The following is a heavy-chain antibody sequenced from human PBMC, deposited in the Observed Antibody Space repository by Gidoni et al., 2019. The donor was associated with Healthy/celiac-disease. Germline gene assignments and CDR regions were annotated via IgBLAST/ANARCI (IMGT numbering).Heavy chain of an antibody. CDR1: GFPFSSYA. J-gene: IGHJ6*03. Sequence: EVPLVESGGGLVQPGGSLRLSCAASGFPFSSYAMSWVRQAPGKGLEWVAAISGSGGSTYYADSVKGRFTISRDNSKNTLYLQMNSLRAEVTAVYYCAKGEVVVRGGTSGIYYMDVWGKGTTVTVSS. D-gene: IGHD3-10*01. V-gene: IGHV3-23*04. CDR3: AKGEVVVRGGTSGIYYMDV. CDR2: ISGSGGST.